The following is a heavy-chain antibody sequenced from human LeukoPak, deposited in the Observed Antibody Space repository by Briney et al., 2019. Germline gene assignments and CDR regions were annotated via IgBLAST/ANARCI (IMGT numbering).Heavy chain of an antibody. D-gene: IGHD3-3*01. CDR2: VTGSAANT. CDR1: GFTFNLYG. J-gene: IGHJ4*02. Sequence: GGSLRLSCVASGFTFNLYGMNWARQAPGKGLEWVSGVTGSAANTYYTDSVKGRFTISRDNSKNTVNLQMNSLTDEDTAVYYCARGLRFTEYWGQGTLVTVSS. CDR3: ARGLRFTEY. V-gene: IGHV3-23*01.